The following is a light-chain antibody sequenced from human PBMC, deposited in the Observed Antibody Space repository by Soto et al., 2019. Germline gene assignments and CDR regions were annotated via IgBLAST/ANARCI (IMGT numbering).Light chain of an antibody. V-gene: IGKV3-15*01. Sequence: EIVMTQSPATLSVSPGGRVTLSCRASQSISDTIAWYQQKPGQAPRLLIYGASARATGFPARFSGSGSGTDFTLTISSLQSEDFAVYYCQQYNNWPWTFGQGTK. CDR1: QSISDT. CDR2: GAS. CDR3: QQYNNWPWT. J-gene: IGKJ1*01.